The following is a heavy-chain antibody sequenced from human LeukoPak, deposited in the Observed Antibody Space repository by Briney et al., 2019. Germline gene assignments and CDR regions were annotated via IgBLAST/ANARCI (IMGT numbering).Heavy chain of an antibody. CDR1: GFTFTNYW. Sequence: GGSLRLSCEASGFTFTNYWIHWVRQAPGKGLMWISRIKSDGITTNYADSVKGRFTISRDNAKNTVYLQMNSLRAEDTAVYYCARGMFGGYCTDYWGQGTWVPVSS. V-gene: IGHV3-74*01. CDR3: ARGMFGGYCTDY. D-gene: IGHD3-3*01. J-gene: IGHJ4*02. CDR2: IKSDGITT.